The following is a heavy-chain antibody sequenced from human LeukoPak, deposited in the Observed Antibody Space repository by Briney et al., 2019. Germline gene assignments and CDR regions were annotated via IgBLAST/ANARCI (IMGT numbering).Heavy chain of an antibody. V-gene: IGHV3-48*01. J-gene: IGHJ2*01. Sequence: PGGSPRLSCAASGFTFSTYNMNWVRQAPGKGLEWISYIATTGGAMFYADSVKGRFTTYRDNVKNSLFLQLDSLRAEDTAIYYCAREFSHIFGSQCFDLWGRGTLVTVSS. D-gene: IGHD3-3*02. CDR1: GFTFSTYN. CDR2: IATTGGAM. CDR3: AREFSHIFGSQCFDL.